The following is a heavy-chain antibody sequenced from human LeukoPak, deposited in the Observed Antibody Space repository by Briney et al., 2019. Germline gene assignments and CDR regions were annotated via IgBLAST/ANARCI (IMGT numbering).Heavy chain of an antibody. J-gene: IGHJ6*02. Sequence: PGGSLRLSCAASGFTFDDYAMHWVRQAPGKGLEWVSGISWNSGNIGYADFVKGRFTISRDNAKNSLYLQMNSLRAEDTALYYCAKASAGSGSDGMDVWGQGTTVTVSS. V-gene: IGHV3-9*01. CDR2: ISWNSGNI. D-gene: IGHD3-10*01. CDR3: AKASAGSGSDGMDV. CDR1: GFTFDDYA.